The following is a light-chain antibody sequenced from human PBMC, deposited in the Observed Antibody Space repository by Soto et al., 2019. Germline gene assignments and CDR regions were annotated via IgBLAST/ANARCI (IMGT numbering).Light chain of an antibody. J-gene: IGKJ2*01. CDR2: NAS. V-gene: IGKV3-11*01. Sequence: EIVLTQSPATLSLSPGERATLSCRASQSVSSYLAWYQQKPGQAPRLLIYNASKRATGIPARFSGSGSGTDFTLTISSLEPEDFAVYYCHQRSNWPYTFGQGTKLEIK. CDR1: QSVSSY. CDR3: HQRSNWPYT.